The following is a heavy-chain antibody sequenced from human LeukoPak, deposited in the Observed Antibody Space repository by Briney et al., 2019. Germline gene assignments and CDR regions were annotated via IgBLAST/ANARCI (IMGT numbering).Heavy chain of an antibody. D-gene: IGHD3-10*01. Sequence: GGSLRLSCAASGFTFSSYAMSWVRQAPGRGLEWVSAISGSGGTTYYADSVKGRFTISRDNSKNTLSLQMNSLRAEDTAVYYCAKVLGFGELSQFFDYWGQGTLVTVSS. V-gene: IGHV3-23*01. CDR2: ISGSGGTT. CDR3: AKVLGFGELSQFFDY. J-gene: IGHJ4*02. CDR1: GFTFSSYA.